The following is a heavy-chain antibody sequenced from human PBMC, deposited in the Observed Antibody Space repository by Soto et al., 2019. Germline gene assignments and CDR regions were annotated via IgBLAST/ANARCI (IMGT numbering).Heavy chain of an antibody. CDR3: EGSWT. V-gene: IGHV3-23*01. J-gene: IGHJ3*01. CDR2: ISARGDRT. D-gene: IGHD6-6*01. CDR1: GVTLTNYA. Sequence: EVQPLELGGGLVQPGGSLRLSCAVSGVTLTNYAMSRDRQAPGKWLVWVAWISARGDRTYSAESAKGRFTISTDSSNNTPWPEMNTLGAEDSAVYHCEGSWTWGQGTMVTVSS.